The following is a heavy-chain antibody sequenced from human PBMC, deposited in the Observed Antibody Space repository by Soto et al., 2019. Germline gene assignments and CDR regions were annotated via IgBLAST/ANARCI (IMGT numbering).Heavy chain of an antibody. D-gene: IGHD2-2*01. V-gene: IGHV4-31*03. CDR2: IYYSGDT. CDR3: ARFPSRAHYFAMDV. CDR1: GGSINSGGYY. J-gene: IGHJ6*02. Sequence: PSETLSLTCTVSGGSINSGGYYWTWIRQHPGRGLESIGYIYYSGDTYYNPSLKSRLSISLDTSKNQFSLKLTSVTAADTAIYYCARFPSRAHYFAMDVWATGLRSPSP.